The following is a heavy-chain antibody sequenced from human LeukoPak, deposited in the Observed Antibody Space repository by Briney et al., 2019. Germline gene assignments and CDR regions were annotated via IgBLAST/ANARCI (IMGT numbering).Heavy chain of an antibody. V-gene: IGHV3-21*01. CDR3: ARGTTALMDV. D-gene: IGHD2-21*02. CDR1: GFTFSSYT. Sequence: GGSLRLSCAASGFTFSSYTMSWVRQAPGKGLEWVSSISFNSYYIYYADSVKGRFTISRDNAKNSLYLQMNSLRAEDTAVYYCARGTTALMDVWGKGTTVTVSS. CDR2: ISFNSYYI. J-gene: IGHJ6*03.